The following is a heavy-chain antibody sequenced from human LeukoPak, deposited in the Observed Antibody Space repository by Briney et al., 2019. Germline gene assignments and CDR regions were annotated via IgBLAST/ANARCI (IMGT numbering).Heavy chain of an antibody. CDR2: INHSGST. CDR3: ARGAIMVRGVIITTFDY. J-gene: IGHJ4*02. D-gene: IGHD3-10*01. V-gene: IGHV4-34*01. CDR1: GGSFSGYY. Sequence: PSETLSLTCAVYGGSFSGYYWSWIRQPPGKGLEWIGEINHSGSTNYNPSLKSRVTISVDTSKNQFSLKLSSVTAADTAVYHCARGAIMVRGVIITTFDYWGQGTLVTVSS.